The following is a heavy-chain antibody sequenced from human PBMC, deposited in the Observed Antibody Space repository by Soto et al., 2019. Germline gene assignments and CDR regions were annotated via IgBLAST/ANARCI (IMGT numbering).Heavy chain of an antibody. J-gene: IGHJ5*02. D-gene: IGHD6-6*01. CDR3: ARQYSSSYWFDP. Sequence: SETLSLACTVSGGSISSYYWSWIRQPPGKGLGWIGYIYYSGSTNYNPSLKSRVTISVDTSKNQFSLKLSSVTAADTAVYYCARQYSSSYWFDPWGQATLVTVSS. CDR1: GGSISSYY. V-gene: IGHV4-59*01. CDR2: IYYSGST.